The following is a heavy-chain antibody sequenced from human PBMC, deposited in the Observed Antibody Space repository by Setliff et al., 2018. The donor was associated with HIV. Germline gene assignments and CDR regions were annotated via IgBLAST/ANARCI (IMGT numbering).Heavy chain of an antibody. CDR3: AREPDSIPYDY. V-gene: IGHV4-39*07. CDR2: FYYSGNT. Sequence: PSETLSLTCTVSGGSISSSSYYWGWIRRPPGKGLEWIGSFYYSGNTYYNPSLKSRVTISVDASRNQFSLKLNSVTAADTAVYYCAREPDSIPYDYWGQGTLVTVSS. CDR1: GGSISSSSYY. D-gene: IGHD4-4*01. J-gene: IGHJ4*02.